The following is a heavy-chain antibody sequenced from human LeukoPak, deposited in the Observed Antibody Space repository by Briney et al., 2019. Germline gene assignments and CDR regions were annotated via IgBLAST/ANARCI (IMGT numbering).Heavy chain of an antibody. Sequence: GGSLRLSCAASGFTFSSYGMHWVRQAPGKGLEWVAVISYDGSNKYYADSVKGRFTISRDNSKNTLYLQMNSLRAEDTAVYYCAKLRVVVAAYSNFDYWGQGTLVTVSS. D-gene: IGHD2-15*01. CDR2: ISYDGSNK. CDR1: GFTFSSYG. J-gene: IGHJ4*02. CDR3: AKLRVVVAAYSNFDY. V-gene: IGHV3-30*18.